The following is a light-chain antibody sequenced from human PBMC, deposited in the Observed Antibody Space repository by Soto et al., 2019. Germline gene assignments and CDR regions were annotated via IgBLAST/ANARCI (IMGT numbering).Light chain of an antibody. CDR2: GAS. CDR1: QFIYSTY. Sequence: EIVLTQSPGTLSLSPGERATLSCGASQFIYSTYLAWYHHKPGQAPRLLIYGASSRATGIPDRFSGSGSGTDFTLTISRLEPEDFAVYYCQYYGSSPTCGQGTRLEIK. V-gene: IGKV3-20*01. J-gene: IGKJ5*01. CDR3: QYYGSSPT.